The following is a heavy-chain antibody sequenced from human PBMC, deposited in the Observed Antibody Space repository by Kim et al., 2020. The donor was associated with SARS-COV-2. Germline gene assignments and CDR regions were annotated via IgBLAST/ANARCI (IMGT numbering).Heavy chain of an antibody. V-gene: IGHV4-39*01. CDR2: IYYSGST. CDR3: ARSGPQGRVLRYFDWLGDYYGMDV. D-gene: IGHD3-9*01. CDR1: GGSISSSSYY. J-gene: IGHJ6*02. Sequence: SETLSLTCTVSGGSISSSSYYWGWIRQPPGKGLEWIGSIYYSGSTYYNPSLKSRVTISVDTSKNQFSLKLSSVTAADTAVYYCARSGPQGRVLRYFDWLGDYYGMDVWGQGTTVTVSS.